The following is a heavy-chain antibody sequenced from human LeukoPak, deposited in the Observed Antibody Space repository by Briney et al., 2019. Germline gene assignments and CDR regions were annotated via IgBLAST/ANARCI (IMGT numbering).Heavy chain of an antibody. Sequence: GGSLRLSCAASGFTFSSYAMHWVRQAPGKGLEWVAVISYDGSNKYYADSVKGRFTISRDNSKNTLYLQMNSLRAEDTAVYYCARDHENIVLMVYAKINYYYYYYMDVWGKGTTVTISS. CDR1: GFTFSSYA. D-gene: IGHD2-8*01. CDR3: ARDHENIVLMVYAKINYYYYYYMDV. CDR2: ISYDGSNK. J-gene: IGHJ6*03. V-gene: IGHV3-30*04.